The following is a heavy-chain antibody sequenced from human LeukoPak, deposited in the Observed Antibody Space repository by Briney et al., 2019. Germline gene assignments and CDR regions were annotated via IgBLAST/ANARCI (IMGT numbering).Heavy chain of an antibody. J-gene: IGHJ4*02. V-gene: IGHV3-30*02. CDR1: AFTFNNYD. CDR2: IRYDGSNK. Sequence: GGSLRLSCAASAFTFNNYDMHWVRQAPGKGLEWVAFIRYDGSNKYYADSVKGRFTISRDNSKNTLYLQMNSLRAEDTAVYYCAKQDGDFTGLDYWGQGTLVTVSS. D-gene: IGHD4-17*01. CDR3: AKQDGDFTGLDY.